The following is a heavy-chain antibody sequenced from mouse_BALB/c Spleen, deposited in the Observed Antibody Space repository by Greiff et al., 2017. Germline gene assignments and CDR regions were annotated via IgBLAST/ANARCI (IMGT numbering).Heavy chain of an antibody. CDR2: IDPENGDT. CDR1: GFNIKDYY. J-gene: IGHJ3*01. D-gene: IGHD2-10*02. V-gene: IGHV14-4*02. Sequence: EVKLQESGAELVRSGASVKLSCTASGFNIKDYYMHWVKQRPEQGLEWIGWIDPENGDTEYAPKFQGKATMTADTSSNTAYLQLSSLTSEDTAVYYCNAKYGNFLRLAYWGQGTLATVSA. CDR3: NAKYGNFLRLAY.